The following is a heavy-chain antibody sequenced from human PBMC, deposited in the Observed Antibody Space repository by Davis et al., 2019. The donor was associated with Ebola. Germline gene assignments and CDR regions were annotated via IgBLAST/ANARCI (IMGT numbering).Heavy chain of an antibody. J-gene: IGHJ4*02. CDR3: ARGGLLFWVDY. D-gene: IGHD2-21*02. CDR2: FSTYNGNT. CDR1: GYTFSSYG. Sequence: AASVKVSCKASGYTFSSYGINWVRRAPGRGLEWMGWFSTYNGNTNYAQHFQGRVTLTTDTSTSTASMELRFLRSDDTATYYCARGGLLFWVDYWGQGTLVTVSS. V-gene: IGHV1-18*01.